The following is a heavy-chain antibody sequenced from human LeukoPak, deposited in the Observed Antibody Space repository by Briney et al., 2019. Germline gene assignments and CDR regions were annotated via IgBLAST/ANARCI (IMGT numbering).Heavy chain of an antibody. J-gene: IGHJ4*02. CDR1: GGSFGRYY. CDR3: ARGLDIVVVPAAALYFDY. V-gene: IGHV4-34*01. CDR2: INHSGST. D-gene: IGHD2-2*03. Sequence: SETLSFTYAVYGGSFGRYYWSWIRQPPGKGLEWIGEINHSGSTNYNPSLKSRVTISVDTSKNQFSLKLSSVTAADTAVYYCARGLDIVVVPAAALYFDYWGQGTLVTVSS.